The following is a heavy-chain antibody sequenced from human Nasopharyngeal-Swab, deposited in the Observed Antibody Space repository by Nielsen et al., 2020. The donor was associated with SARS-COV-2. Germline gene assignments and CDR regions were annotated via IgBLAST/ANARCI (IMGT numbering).Heavy chain of an antibody. D-gene: IGHD4-23*01. CDR3: ARWGRTDGGNPRYFDY. Sequence: SVKVSCKASGGTFSSYAISWVREAPGQGLEWMGRIIPILGIANYAQKFQGRVTITADKSTSTAYMELSSLRSEDTAVYYCARWGRTDGGNPRYFDYWGQGTLVTVSS. V-gene: IGHV1-69*04. J-gene: IGHJ4*02. CDR2: IIPILGIA. CDR1: GGTFSSYA.